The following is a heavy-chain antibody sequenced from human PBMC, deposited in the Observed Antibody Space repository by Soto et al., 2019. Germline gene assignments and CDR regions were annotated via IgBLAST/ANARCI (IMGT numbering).Heavy chain of an antibody. CDR2: IFRTGAT. D-gene: IGHD2-15*01. J-gene: IGHJ4*02. CDR3: VGGRVYSWHS. CDR1: GGSVDDDPW. Sequence: SETLSLTCAVSGGSVDDDPWWSWLRQSTGKGLEWIGEIFRTGATHYNPSLKSRSTISVDKSKNQFSLRLTSVTAADTAVYYCVGGRVYSWHSWGPGPLVTVSS. V-gene: IGHV4-4*02.